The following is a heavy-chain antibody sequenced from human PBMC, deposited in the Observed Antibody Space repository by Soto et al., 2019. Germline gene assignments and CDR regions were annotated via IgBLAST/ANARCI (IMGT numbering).Heavy chain of an antibody. CDR2: VSIGGST. V-gene: IGHV3-23*01. J-gene: IGHJ4*02. Sequence: PGGSLRLSCAASGFTFSSYAIVLVRQGPGKGLEWVAVVSIGGSTHYADSVRGRFTISRDNSKNTLSLQMNSLTAEDTAVYFCAKRRGAGGHFDYWGQGALVTVSS. CDR1: GFTFSSYA. D-gene: IGHD2-15*01. CDR3: AKRRGAGGHFDY.